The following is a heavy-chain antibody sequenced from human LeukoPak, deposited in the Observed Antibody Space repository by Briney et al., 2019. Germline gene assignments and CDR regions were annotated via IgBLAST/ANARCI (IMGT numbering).Heavy chain of an antibody. CDR2: IIPVLGIA. CDR3: ARVIYGDYIDY. CDR1: GGTFSSYT. D-gene: IGHD4-17*01. J-gene: IGHJ4*02. V-gene: IGHV1-69*02. Sequence: SVKVSCKASGGTFSSYTISWVRQAPGQGLDWMGRIIPVLGIANYAQKFQGRLTITAVKSTSTAHMELSSLRSEDTAVYYCARVIYGDYIDYWGQGTLVTVSS.